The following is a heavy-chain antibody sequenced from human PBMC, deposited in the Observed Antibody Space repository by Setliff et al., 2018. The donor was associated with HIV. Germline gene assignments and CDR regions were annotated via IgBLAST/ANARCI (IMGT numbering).Heavy chain of an antibody. J-gene: IGHJ5*02. CDR2: INPSGGST. V-gene: IGHV1-46*01. CDR3: ARGGDVGAAGIPLVNH. CDR1: GYTFTSYY. Sequence: ASVKVSCKASGYTFTSYYMHWVRQAPGQGLEWMGIINPSGGSTSYAQKFQDRVTITADESTTTAYMELSSLRSEDTAVYYCARGGDVGAAGIPLVNHWGQGTLVTVSS. D-gene: IGHD6-13*01.